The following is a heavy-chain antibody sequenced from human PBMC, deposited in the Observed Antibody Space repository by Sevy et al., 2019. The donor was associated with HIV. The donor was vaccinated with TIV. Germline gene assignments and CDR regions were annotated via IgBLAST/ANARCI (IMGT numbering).Heavy chain of an antibody. CDR2: ISAYNGNT. V-gene: IGHV1-18*01. J-gene: IGHJ3*02. CDR3: ASVDYYYDSSDAFDI. Sequence: ASVKVSCKASGYTFTSYGISWVRQAPGQGLEWMGWISAYNGNTNYAQKLQGRVTMTTDTSTSTAYMELRSLRSDDTAVYYCASVDYYYDSSDAFDIWGQGTMVTVS. D-gene: IGHD3-22*01. CDR1: GYTFTSYG.